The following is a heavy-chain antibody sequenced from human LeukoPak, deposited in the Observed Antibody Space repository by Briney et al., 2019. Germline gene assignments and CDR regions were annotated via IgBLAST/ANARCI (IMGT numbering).Heavy chain of an antibody. CDR1: GGSISSYY. D-gene: IGHD6-13*01. V-gene: IGHV4-59*01. Sequence: SETLSLTCDVSGGSISSYYWSWIRQPPGKGLEWSGYIYYTVSTDYNPSLKSRVTISVDTSKNQFSLKLSSVTAADTAVYYCARASIAAAGLDFDYWGQGTLVTVSS. CDR2: IYYTVST. CDR3: ARASIAAAGLDFDY. J-gene: IGHJ4*02.